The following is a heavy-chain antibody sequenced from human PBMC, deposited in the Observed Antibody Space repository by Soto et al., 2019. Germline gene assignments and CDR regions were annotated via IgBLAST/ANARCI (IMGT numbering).Heavy chain of an antibody. CDR3: ARRQWLRIFDC. V-gene: IGHV4-34*01. D-gene: IGHD5-12*01. CDR2: INHSGST. J-gene: IGHJ4*02. CDR1: GGSFSGYY. Sequence: SETLSLTCAVYGGSFSGYYWTWIRQPPGTGLEWIGEINHSGSTNYNPSLKSRVTISVDTSKNQFSLKLSSLTAADTAVYYCARRQWLRIFDCWGQGTLITVSS.